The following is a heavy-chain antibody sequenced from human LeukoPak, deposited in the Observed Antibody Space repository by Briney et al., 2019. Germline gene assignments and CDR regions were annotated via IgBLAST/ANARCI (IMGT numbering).Heavy chain of an antibody. CDR2: VTPSSSAR. Sequence: GGSLRLSCAASGFTFSSYSMNWVRQAPGKGLEWVSYVTPSSSARYYADSVKGRFSISRDNAKKSMYLQMNSLRAEDTAVYYCVREGRTSIMITFGGVTVHDAFDIWGQGTMVTVSS. CDR1: GFTFSSYS. CDR3: VREGRTSIMITFGGVTVHDAFDI. D-gene: IGHD3-16*02. J-gene: IGHJ3*02. V-gene: IGHV3-48*04.